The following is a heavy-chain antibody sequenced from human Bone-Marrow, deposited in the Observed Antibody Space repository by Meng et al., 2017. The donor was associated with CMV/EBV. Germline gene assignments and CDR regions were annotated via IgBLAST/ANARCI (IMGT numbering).Heavy chain of an antibody. V-gene: IGHV3-30-3*01. Sequence: GESLKISCAASGFTFSRYAMHWVRQAPGKGLEWVAVISYDGSNKFYADSVKGRFTISRDNSKNTLYLQMNSLRAEDTAVYYCAKDLTPYGDFWSGYYYYYGMDVWGQGTTVTVSS. CDR1: GFTFSRYA. CDR3: AKDLTPYGDFWSGYYYYYGMDV. CDR2: ISYDGSNK. D-gene: IGHD3-3*01. J-gene: IGHJ6*02.